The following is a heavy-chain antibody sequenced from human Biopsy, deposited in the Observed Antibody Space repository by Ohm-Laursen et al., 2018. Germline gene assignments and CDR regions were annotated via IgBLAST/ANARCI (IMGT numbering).Heavy chain of an antibody. D-gene: IGHD4-23*01. CDR3: ARGSNDFGGLYFPR. CDR1: GGFISTYY. J-gene: IGHJ4*02. Sequence: GTLSLTYTVSGGFISTYYWNWIRQPAGKALEWIGRIYNTGSTNYNPSLQSRVTMSFDTSKNQFFLRLRSVTAADTAMYYCARGSNDFGGLYFPRWGQGTLLTVSS. V-gene: IGHV4-4*07. CDR2: IYNTGST.